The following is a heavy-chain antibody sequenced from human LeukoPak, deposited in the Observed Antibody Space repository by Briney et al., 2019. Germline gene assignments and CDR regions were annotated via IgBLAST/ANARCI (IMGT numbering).Heavy chain of an antibody. CDR2: LYYNGTT. Sequence: PSETLSLTCTVSGASLNSYYWSWIRQPPGRGLEWIAYLYYNGTTSYNPSLKSRVTVSVDTSKNQFSLTLRSVTAADTAVYYCARGGGSSPGIAVYWGQGTLVTVSS. CDR1: GASLNSYY. CDR3: ARGGGSSPGIAVY. V-gene: IGHV4-59*12. D-gene: IGHD6-19*01. J-gene: IGHJ4*02.